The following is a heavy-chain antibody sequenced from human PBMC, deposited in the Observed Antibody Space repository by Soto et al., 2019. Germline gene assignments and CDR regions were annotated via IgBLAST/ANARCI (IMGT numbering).Heavy chain of an antibody. CDR1: GDSISSYY. CDR3: ARGVATIGP. J-gene: IGHJ5*02. Sequence: QVQLQESGPRLVKPSETLSLTCSVSGDSISSYYWSWIRQPPGKGLEWIGYIYYSGSTNYNPSFTSRVTISVDTPKTQFSLKLTSVTAADTAVYYCARGVATIGPWGQGTLVTVSS. V-gene: IGHV4-59*01. D-gene: IGHD5-12*01. CDR2: IYYSGST.